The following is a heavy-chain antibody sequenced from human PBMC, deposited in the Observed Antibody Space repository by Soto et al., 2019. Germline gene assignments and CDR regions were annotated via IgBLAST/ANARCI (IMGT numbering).Heavy chain of an antibody. D-gene: IGHD6-13*01. CDR3: TASSWTGAGLDF. Sequence: SVKVSCKVSGYTGSELSMNWLRQGPGKALEWIGGFDPEAGEKIFSQKFQGRVTMTRDTSISTAYMELSSLTSDDTAVYYCTASSWTGAGLDFWGQGTPVTVSS. V-gene: IGHV1-24*01. CDR1: GYTGSELS. J-gene: IGHJ4*01. CDR2: FDPEAGEK.